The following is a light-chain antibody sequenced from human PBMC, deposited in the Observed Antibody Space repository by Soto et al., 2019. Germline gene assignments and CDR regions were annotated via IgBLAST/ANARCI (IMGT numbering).Light chain of an antibody. V-gene: IGKV3-11*01. CDR1: QRVGSY. CDR3: QQRSNWPPLT. J-gene: IGKJ4*01. Sequence: EIVLTQSPATLSLSPGERATLSCRASQRVGSYLACDQQKPGQAPRLLIYDASNRATGIPARFSGSGSGTDFTLTISSLEPEDFAVYYCQQRSNWPPLTFGGGTKVEIK. CDR2: DAS.